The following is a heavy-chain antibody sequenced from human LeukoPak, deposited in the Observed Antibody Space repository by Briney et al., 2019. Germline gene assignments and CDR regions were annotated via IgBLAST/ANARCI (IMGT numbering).Heavy chain of an antibody. J-gene: IGHJ4*02. CDR3: ASKLNDFWSGYYGNYFDY. V-gene: IGHV4-39*01. Sequence: SETLSLTCTVSGGSISSSSYYCGWIRQPPGKGLEWIGSMYYSGSTYYNPSLKSRVTISVDTSKNQFSLKLSSVTAADTAVYYCASKLNDFWSGYYGNYFDYWGQGTLVTASS. D-gene: IGHD3-3*01. CDR1: GGSISSSSYY. CDR2: MYYSGST.